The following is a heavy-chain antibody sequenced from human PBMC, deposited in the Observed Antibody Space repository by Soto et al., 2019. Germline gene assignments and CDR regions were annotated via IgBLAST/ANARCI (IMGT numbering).Heavy chain of an antibody. J-gene: IGHJ6*03. CDR2: IYYSGST. CDR3: ARQDSTFSYMDV. D-gene: IGHD6-13*01. CDR1: GGSISSYY. V-gene: IGHV4-59*08. Sequence: SETLSLTCTVSGGSISSYYWSWIRQPPGKGLEWIGYIYYSGSTNYNPSLKSRVTISVDTSKNQFSLKLSSVTAADTAVYYCARQDSTFSYMDVWGKGTKVTVSS.